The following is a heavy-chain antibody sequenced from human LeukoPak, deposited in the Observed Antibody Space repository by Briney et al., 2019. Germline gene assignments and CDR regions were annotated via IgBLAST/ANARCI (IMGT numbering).Heavy chain of an antibody. CDR2: IIPIFGTA. D-gene: IGHD2-15*01. V-gene: IGHV1-69*06. Sequence: GSSVKVSCKASGGTFSSYAISWVRQAPGQGLEWMGGIIPIFGTANYAQEFQGRVTITADKSTSTAYMELSSLRSEDTAVYYCATGYCSGGSCPWPYWGQGTLVTVSS. J-gene: IGHJ4*02. CDR3: ATGYCSGGSCPWPY. CDR1: GGTFSSYA.